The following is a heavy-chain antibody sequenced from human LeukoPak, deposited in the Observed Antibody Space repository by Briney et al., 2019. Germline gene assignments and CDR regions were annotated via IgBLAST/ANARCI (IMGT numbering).Heavy chain of an antibody. V-gene: IGHV4-30-2*01. CDR2: IYHSGST. CDR1: RGSISSGGYS. J-gene: IGHJ4*02. D-gene: IGHD3-22*01. Sequence: SQSLSLAFSVHRGSISSGGYSSSWIRQPPGKGLEWIGYIYHSGSTYYNPSLKSRVTISVDRSKNQFSLKLSSVTAADTAVYYCARTYYYDLGFDYWGQGTLVTVSS. CDR3: ARTYYYDLGFDY.